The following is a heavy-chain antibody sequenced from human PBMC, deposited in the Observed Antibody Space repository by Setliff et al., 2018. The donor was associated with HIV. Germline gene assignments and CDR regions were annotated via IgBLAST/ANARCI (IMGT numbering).Heavy chain of an antibody. CDR1: GGTFSSYA. Sequence: SVKVSCKASGGTFSSYAISWVRQTPGQGLEWMGGVIPIFGAANYAQKFQARVTITTDESTNTAYMELTSLRSDDSAVYFCARGLRARPRLRGFYHYGMDVWGQGTTVTVSS. CDR3: ARGLRARPRLRGFYHYGMDV. V-gene: IGHV1-69*05. CDR2: VIPIFGAA. J-gene: IGHJ6*02. D-gene: IGHD2-21*02.